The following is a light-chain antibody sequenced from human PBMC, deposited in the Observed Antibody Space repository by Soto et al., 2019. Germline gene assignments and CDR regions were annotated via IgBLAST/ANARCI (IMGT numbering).Light chain of an antibody. J-gene: IGKJ4*01. CDR1: QSVSSSY. CDR3: QQYGSSPLT. V-gene: IGKV3-20*01. Sequence: EIVLTQSPDTLSLSPGEIATLSFSASQSVSSSYLAWYRQKPGQAPRLLIYGASSRATGIPDRSSGSGSGTDFTLTINRLEPEDFAVYYCQQYGSSPLTFGGGTKVDIK. CDR2: GAS.